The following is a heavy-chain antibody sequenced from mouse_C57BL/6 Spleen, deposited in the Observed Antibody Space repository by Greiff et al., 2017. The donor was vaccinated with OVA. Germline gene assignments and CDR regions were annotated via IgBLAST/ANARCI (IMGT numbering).Heavy chain of an antibody. Sequence: QVQLQQSGAELVKPGASVKISCKASGYAFSSYWMNWVKQRPGKGLEWIGQIYPGDGDTNYNGKFKGKATLTADKSSSTAYMQLSSLTSEDSAVYFCAREANYDYEAWYWGQGTTLTVSS. CDR1: GYAFSSYW. V-gene: IGHV1-80*01. D-gene: IGHD2-4*01. CDR2: IYPGDGDT. J-gene: IGHJ2*01. CDR3: AREANYDYEAWY.